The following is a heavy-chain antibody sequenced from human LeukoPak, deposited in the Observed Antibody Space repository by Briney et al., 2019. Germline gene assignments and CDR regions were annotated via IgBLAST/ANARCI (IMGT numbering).Heavy chain of an antibody. CDR3: ARYLLDAFDL. CDR1: EFTLSDYY. V-gene: IGHV3-11*01. J-gene: IGHJ3*01. CDR2: ISAKNNII. Sequence: GGSLRLSCAASEFTLSDYYMSWIRQAPGKGLEWLSYISAKNNIIYYADAVKGRFTISRDTAKNSLFLQMDSLRAEDTAVHFCARYLLDAFDLWGQGTMVTVSS. D-gene: IGHD2-15*01.